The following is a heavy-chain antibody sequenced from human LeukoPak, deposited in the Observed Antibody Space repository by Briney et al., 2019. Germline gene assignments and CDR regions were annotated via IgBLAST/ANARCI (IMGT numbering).Heavy chain of an antibody. Sequence: SETLSLTCNVSGASVSSGSYYWSWIRQPPGKELEWIGYIYYSGSTSYNPSLKSRVTISVDTSKNHFSLKLTSVTAEDTAVYYCARMGKGDYDPYFDYWGQGTLVTVSS. CDR1: GASVSSGSYY. J-gene: IGHJ4*02. D-gene: IGHD4-17*01. CDR3: ARMGKGDYDPYFDY. CDR2: IYYSGST. V-gene: IGHV4-61*03.